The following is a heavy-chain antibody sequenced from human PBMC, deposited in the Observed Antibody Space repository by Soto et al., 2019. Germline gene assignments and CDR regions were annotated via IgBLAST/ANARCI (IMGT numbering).Heavy chain of an antibody. D-gene: IGHD3-9*01. CDR2: ISGSGGST. J-gene: IGHJ4*02. CDR3: AKDSGYFDWFLSLFDY. Sequence: GGSLRLSCAASGFTFSSYAMSWVRQAPGKGLEWVSAISGSGGSTYYADSVKGRFTISRDNSKNTLYLQMNSLRAEDTAVYYCAKDSGYFDWFLSLFDYWGQGTLVTVSS. CDR1: GFTFSSYA. V-gene: IGHV3-23*01.